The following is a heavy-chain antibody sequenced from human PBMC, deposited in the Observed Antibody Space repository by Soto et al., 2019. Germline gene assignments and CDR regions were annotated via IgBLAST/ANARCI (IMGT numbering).Heavy chain of an antibody. Sequence: VASVKVSCKASGYTSTSYDINWVRQAPGQGLEWMGIINPSGGSTSYAQKFQGRVTMTRDTSTNTVYMELSSLRSEDTAVYYCARGRPWFDPWGQGTLVTV. CDR1: GYTSTSYD. CDR2: INPSGGST. CDR3: ARGRPWFDP. V-gene: IGHV1-46*01. J-gene: IGHJ5*02.